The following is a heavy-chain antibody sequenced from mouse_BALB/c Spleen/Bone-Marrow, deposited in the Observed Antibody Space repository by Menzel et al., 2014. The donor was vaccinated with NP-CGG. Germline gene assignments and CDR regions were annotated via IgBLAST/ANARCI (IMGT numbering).Heavy chain of an antibody. D-gene: IGHD2-4*01. CDR1: GFTLSSFG. CDR2: ISNGSSTI. J-gene: IGHJ4*01. Sequence: EVKLMESGGGLVQPGGSRKPSCAASGFTLSSFGMHWVRQAPEKGLEWVAYISNGSSTIYYADTVKGRFTISRDNPKNTLFLQMTSLRSEDTAMYYCARKGAMITHYYAMDYWGQGTSVTVSS. V-gene: IGHV5-17*02. CDR3: ARKGAMITHYYAMDY.